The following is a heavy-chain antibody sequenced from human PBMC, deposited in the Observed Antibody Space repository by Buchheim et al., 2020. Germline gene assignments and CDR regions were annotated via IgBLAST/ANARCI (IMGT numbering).Heavy chain of an antibody. V-gene: IGHV4-34*01. CDR2: INHSGST. D-gene: IGHD2-2*01. Sequence: QVQLQQWGAGLLKPSETLSLTCAVYGGSFSGYYWSWIRQPPGKGLEWIGEINHSGSTNYNPSLKSRVTISVATSKNQFSLDVSSVSAADTAVYYCARSPIVVVPAAIVGWFDPWGQGTL. CDR1: GGSFSGYY. J-gene: IGHJ5*02. CDR3: ARSPIVVVPAAIVGWFDP.